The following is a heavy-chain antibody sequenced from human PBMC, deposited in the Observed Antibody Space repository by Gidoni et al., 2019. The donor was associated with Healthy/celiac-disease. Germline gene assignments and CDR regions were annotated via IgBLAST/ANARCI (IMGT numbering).Heavy chain of an antibody. V-gene: IGHV3-23*01. D-gene: IGHD2-2*01. CDR3: AKERDIVVVPAAMRPFDY. CDR2: ISGSGGST. Sequence: EVQLLESGGGLVQPGGSLRLSCAASGFTFSSYAMSWVRQAPGKGLEWVSAISGSGGSTYYADSVKGRFTISRDNSKNTLYLQMNSLRAEETAVYYCAKERDIVVVPAAMRPFDYWGQGTLVTVSS. CDR1: GFTFSSYA. J-gene: IGHJ4*02.